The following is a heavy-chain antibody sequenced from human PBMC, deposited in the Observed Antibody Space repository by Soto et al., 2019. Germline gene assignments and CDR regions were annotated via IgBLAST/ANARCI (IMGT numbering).Heavy chain of an antibody. D-gene: IGHD5-18*01. CDR3: ARVSDTAMVIDY. V-gene: IGHV4-30-4*01. CDR2: IYYSGST. J-gene: IGHJ4*02. Sequence: TSETLSLTCTVSGGSISSGDYYWSWIRQPPGKGLEWIGYIYYSGSTYYNPSLKSRVTISVDTSKNQFSLKLSSVTAADTAVYYCARVSDTAMVIDYWGQGTLVTVSS. CDR1: GGSISSGDYY.